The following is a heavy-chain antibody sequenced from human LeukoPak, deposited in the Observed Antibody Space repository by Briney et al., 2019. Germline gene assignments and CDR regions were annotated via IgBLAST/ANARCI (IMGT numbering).Heavy chain of an antibody. D-gene: IGHD6-13*01. CDR2: AYYSGST. CDR1: GDSISSDY. CDR3: ARRTAKYSSRSLNWFDP. J-gene: IGHJ5*02. Sequence: KPSETLSLTCTVSGDSISSDYWNWIRQPPGKGLEWIGYAYYSGSTNYNPSLKSRVTISVDTSKNQFSLKLSSVTAADTAVYYCARRTAKYSSRSLNWFDPWGQGTLVTVSS. V-gene: IGHV4-59*12.